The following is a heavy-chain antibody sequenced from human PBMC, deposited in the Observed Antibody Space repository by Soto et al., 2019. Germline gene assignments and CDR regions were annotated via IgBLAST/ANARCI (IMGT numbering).Heavy chain of an antibody. CDR1: GFTVSSNY. Sequence: EVQLVESGGGLIQPGGSLRLSCAASGFTVSSNYMSWVRQAPGKGLEWVSVIYSGDTTYYADSVKGRFTISRDHSKNTPELPMNSLRAEGTAVYYCARDPRTLYGMDVWGQGTTVTVSS. CDR3: ARDPRTLYGMDV. J-gene: IGHJ6*02. V-gene: IGHV3-53*01. CDR2: IYSGDTT.